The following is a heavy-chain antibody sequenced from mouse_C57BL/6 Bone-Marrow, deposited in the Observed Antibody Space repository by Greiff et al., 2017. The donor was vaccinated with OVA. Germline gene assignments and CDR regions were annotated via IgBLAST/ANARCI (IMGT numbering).Heavy chain of an antibody. V-gene: IGHV1-81*01. CDR3: ARRVPYDYGGDWYFDV. D-gene: IGHD2-4*01. J-gene: IGHJ1*03. CDR2: IYPRSGNT. CDR1: GYTFTSYG. Sequence: QVQLQQSGAELARPGASVKLSCKASGYTFTSYGISWVKQRTGQGLEWIGEIYPRSGNTYYNEKFKGKATLTAAKSSSTAYMELRSLTSEDSAVYFCARRVPYDYGGDWYFDVWGTGTTVTVSS.